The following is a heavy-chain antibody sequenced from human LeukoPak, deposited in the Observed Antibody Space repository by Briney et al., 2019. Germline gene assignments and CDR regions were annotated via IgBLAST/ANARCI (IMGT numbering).Heavy chain of an antibody. CDR1: GFTLSIYW. V-gene: IGHV3-74*01. CDR3: ARDDAYCGGDCPKFDY. D-gene: IGHD2-21*02. J-gene: IGHJ4*02. CDR2: INSDRSSI. Sequence: GGSLRLPCAVPGFTLSIYWMHWVRQAPGKGLVWVSRINSDRSSIRYADAVKGRFTISRDNANNTLYLQRNSLRAEDTAVYYCARDDAYCGGDCPKFDYWGQGTLVTVSS.